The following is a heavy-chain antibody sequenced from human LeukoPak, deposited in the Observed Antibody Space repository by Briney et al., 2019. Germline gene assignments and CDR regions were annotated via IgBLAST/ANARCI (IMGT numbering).Heavy chain of an antibody. D-gene: IGHD6-13*01. CDR3: ARAQQLVPGGYYYYYYMDV. CDR1: GFTFDDYG. V-gene: IGHV3-20*04. CDR2: INWNGGST. J-gene: IGHJ6*03. Sequence: GGSLRLSCAASGFTFDDYGMSWVRQAPGKGLEWVSGINWNGGSTGYADSVKGRFTISRDNAKNSLYLQMNSLRAGDTALYYCARAQQLVPGGYYYYYYMDVWGKGTTVTVSS.